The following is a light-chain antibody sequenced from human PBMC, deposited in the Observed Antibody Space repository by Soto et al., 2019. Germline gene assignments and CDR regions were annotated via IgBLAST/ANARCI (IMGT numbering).Light chain of an antibody. V-gene: IGKV1-5*03. CDR3: QQYNSYSWT. Sequence: DIQMTQSPSTLSASVGDRVTITCRASQSISSWLAWYQQIPGKAPNLLIYTASSLKSGVPSRFSGSGSGTEFTLTISSLQPDDFATYYCQQYNSYSWTFGQGTKVEMK. CDR2: TAS. CDR1: QSISSW. J-gene: IGKJ1*01.